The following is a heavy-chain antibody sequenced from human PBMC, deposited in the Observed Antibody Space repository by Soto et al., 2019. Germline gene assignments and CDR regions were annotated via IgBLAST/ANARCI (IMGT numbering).Heavy chain of an antibody. Sequence: DVHLVESGGGLVKPGGSLRLSCAASGFIFSSHSMNWVRQAPGKGLEWVSSISSSSTYIYYADSVKGRFTISRDNAKNSLFLQMNSLRAEDTAIYYCARGGSGDFDYWGQGTLVTVSS. CDR2: ISSSSTYI. J-gene: IGHJ4*02. D-gene: IGHD2-15*01. V-gene: IGHV3-21*01. CDR3: ARGGSGDFDY. CDR1: GFIFSSHS.